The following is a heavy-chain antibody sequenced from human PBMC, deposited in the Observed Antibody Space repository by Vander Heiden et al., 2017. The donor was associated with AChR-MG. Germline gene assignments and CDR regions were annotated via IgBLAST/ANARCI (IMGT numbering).Heavy chain of an antibody. CDR2: INHSGST. V-gene: IGHV4-34*01. CDR3: ARGPTLYCSSTSCYSRRDRWFDP. J-gene: IGHJ5*02. CDR1: GGSFSGYY. D-gene: IGHD2-2*01. Sequence: QVQLQQWGAGLLKPSETLSLTCAVYGGSFSGYYWSWIRQPPGKGLEWIGEINHSGSTNYNPSLNSRVTISVDTSKNQFSLKLSSVTAADTAVYYCARGPTLYCSSTSCYSRRDRWFDPWGQGTLVTVTS.